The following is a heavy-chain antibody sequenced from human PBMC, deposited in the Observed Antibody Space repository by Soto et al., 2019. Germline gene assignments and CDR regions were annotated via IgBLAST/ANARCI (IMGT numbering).Heavy chain of an antibody. Sequence: ASVKVSCKASGYTFTSYDINWVRHATGQGLEWMGWMNPNSGNTGYAQKFQGRVTMTRNTSISTAYMELSSLRSEDTAVYYCARDPPYDILTVPYYYYGMNVGGQGPRTPSPQ. CDR3: ARDPPYDILTVPYYYYGMNV. V-gene: IGHV1-8*01. J-gene: IGHJ6*01. CDR2: MNPNSGNT. D-gene: IGHD3-9*01. CDR1: GYTFTSYD.